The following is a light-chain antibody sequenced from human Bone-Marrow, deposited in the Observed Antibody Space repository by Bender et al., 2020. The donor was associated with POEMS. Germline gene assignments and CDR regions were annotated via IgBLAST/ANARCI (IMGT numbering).Light chain of an antibody. J-gene: IGLJ3*02. CDR1: SSDVGRYNY. V-gene: IGLV2-8*01. Sequence: QSALTQPASMSGSPGQSITISCTGTSSDVGRYNYVSWYQQYPGKAPKLMIYEVSERPSGVPDRFSGSKSGNTASLTVSGLQAEDEADYYCSSYAGSNNLVFGGGTKLTVL. CDR2: EVS. CDR3: SSYAGSNNLV.